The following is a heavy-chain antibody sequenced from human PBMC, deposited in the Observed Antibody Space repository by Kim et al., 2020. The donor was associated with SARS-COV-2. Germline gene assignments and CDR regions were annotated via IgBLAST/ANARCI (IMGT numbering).Heavy chain of an antibody. Sequence: SETLSLTCTVSGGSISSSSYYWGWIRQPPGKGLEWIGSIYYSGSTYYNPSLKSRVTISVDTSKNQFSLKLSSVTAADTAVYYCARQWPCCGMVRGSCTHWYFDLWGRGTLVTVSS. J-gene: IGHJ2*01. CDR1: GGSISSSSYY. CDR3: ARQWPCCGMVRGSCTHWYFDL. V-gene: IGHV4-39*01. CDR2: IYYSGST. D-gene: IGHD3-10*01.